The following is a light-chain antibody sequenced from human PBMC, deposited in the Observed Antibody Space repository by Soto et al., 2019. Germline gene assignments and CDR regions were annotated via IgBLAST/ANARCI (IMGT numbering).Light chain of an antibody. CDR1: QTISSC. J-gene: IGKJ1*01. Sequence: DIQITQSPATLSGSVGDIVTITCRSSQTISSCFAWYQKKPVKAPKLLIYKASTLKIVVPSRFSGSGSGTEFALPISSLQPDDFATYYCQHYNSYSAAFGQGTKVDI. CDR2: KAS. V-gene: IGKV1-5*03. CDR3: QHYNSYSAA.